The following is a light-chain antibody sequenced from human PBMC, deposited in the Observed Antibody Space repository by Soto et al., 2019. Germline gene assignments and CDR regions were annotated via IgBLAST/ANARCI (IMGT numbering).Light chain of an antibody. Sequence: QSALTQPASVSGSPGQSVTISCTGTSSGVGGYNYVSCYQQHPGKAPKLMIYEVSKRPSGVPDRFSGSKSGNTASLTVSGLQAEDEADYYCSSYAGSNNYVFGTGTKLTVL. CDR2: EVS. CDR3: SSYAGSNNYV. CDR1: SSGVGGYNY. J-gene: IGLJ1*01. V-gene: IGLV2-8*01.